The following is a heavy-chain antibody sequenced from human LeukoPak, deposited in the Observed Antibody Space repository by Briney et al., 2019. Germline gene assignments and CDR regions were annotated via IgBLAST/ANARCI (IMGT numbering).Heavy chain of an antibody. D-gene: IGHD3-9*01. CDR2: ISYDGSNK. CDR3: AKDPDYDVLTGTSFDY. V-gene: IGHV3-30-3*01. J-gene: IGHJ4*02. Sequence: PGRSLRLSCAASGFTFSSYAMHWVRQAPGKGLEWVAVISYDGSNKYYADSVKGRFTISRDNSKNTLYLQMNSLRAEDTAVYYCAKDPDYDVLTGTSFDYWGQGALVTVSS. CDR1: GFTFSSYA.